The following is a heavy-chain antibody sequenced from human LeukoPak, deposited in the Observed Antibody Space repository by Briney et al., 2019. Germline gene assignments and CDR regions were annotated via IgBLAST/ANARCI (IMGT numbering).Heavy chain of an antibody. D-gene: IGHD6-13*01. J-gene: IGHJ3*02. Sequence: GGSLRLSCAASGFTFSSYAMSWVRQAPGKGLEWVSAISGSGGSTYYADSVKGRFTISRDSSKNTLYLQMNSLRAEDTAVYYCAKDQQQLAGSLGAFDIWGQGTMVTVSS. V-gene: IGHV3-23*01. CDR3: AKDQQQLAGSLGAFDI. CDR1: GFTFSSYA. CDR2: ISGSGGST.